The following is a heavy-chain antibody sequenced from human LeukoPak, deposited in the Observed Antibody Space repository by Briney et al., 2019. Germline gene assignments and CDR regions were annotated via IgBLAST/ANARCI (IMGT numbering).Heavy chain of an antibody. D-gene: IGHD6-6*01. CDR3: ASDTNEEYSSSSDGLAV. CDR2: ITPFFGVA. Sequence: SVKVSCKASGGNFGNYVIHWVRQAPGQGLEWMGRITPFFGVANYAQTFQDRVTFTADKITNTAYMQISSLKSEDTAVYFCASDTNEEYSSSSDGLAVWGQGTTVTVSS. CDR1: GGNFGNYV. J-gene: IGHJ6*02. V-gene: IGHV1-69*04.